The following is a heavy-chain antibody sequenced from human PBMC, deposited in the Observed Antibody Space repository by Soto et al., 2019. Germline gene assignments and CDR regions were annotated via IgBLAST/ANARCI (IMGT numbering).Heavy chain of an antibody. J-gene: IGHJ4*02. CDR1: GDSISSSGSH. V-gene: IGHV4-39*01. D-gene: IGHD6-19*01. Sequence: TSETLSLTCTVAGDSISSSGSHWDWIRQSPGKGLEWIGSFYDSRSTYYNPSLKSRVTISVDTSKNQFSLMVRSVSSALRLVISRDSSKNTVSLEMTSLRAEDTAVYYCAKGGRQWLVTSDFNYWGQGALVTVSS. CDR2: FYDSRST. CDR3: DSSKNTVSLEMTSLRAEDTAVYYCAKGGRQWLVTSDFNY.